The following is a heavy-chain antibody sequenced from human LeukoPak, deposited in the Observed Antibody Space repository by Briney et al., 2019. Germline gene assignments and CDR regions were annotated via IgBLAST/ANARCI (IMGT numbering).Heavy chain of an antibody. CDR1: GFTFSSYA. J-gene: IGHJ6*02. D-gene: IGHD3-9*01. V-gene: IGHV3-30-3*01. CDR3: ASPLYDILTGLRLDYYYGMDV. Sequence: PGRSLRLSCAASGFTFSSYAMHWVRQAPGKGLEWVAVISYDGSNKYYADSVKGRFTISGDNSKNTLYLQMNSLRAEDTAVYYCASPLYDILTGLRLDYYYGMDVWGQGTTVTVSS. CDR2: ISYDGSNK.